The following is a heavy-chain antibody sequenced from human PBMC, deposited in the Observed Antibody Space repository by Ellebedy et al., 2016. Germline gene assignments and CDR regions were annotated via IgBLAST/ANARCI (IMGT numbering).Heavy chain of an antibody. D-gene: IGHD1-26*01. CDR2: SSTT. J-gene: IGHJ5*02. V-gene: IGHV1-18*01. Sequence: ASVKVSCXASGYTFTSYGISWVRQAPGQGLEWMGGSSTTNSAQKFQGRVTMTTDTSTSTAYMELRTLRFDDTAVYYCARDTRDGVGSSEAYYDPWGQGTLVTVSS. CDR3: ARDTRDGVGSSEAYYDP. CDR1: GYTFTSYG.